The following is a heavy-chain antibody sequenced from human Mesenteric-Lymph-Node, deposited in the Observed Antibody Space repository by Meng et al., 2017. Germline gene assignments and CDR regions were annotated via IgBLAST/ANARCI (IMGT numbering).Heavy chain of an antibody. CDR3: ARITYYYGSGGYYPLDY. CDR1: GISRSTSGRC. D-gene: IGHD3-10*01. J-gene: IGHJ4*02. CDR2: IDWDDDK. Sequence: PTRVKPTQTLTLTCTLAGISRSTSGRCVSWIRQPPGKALESLALIDWDDDKYYSTSLKTRLTISKHASKNQVVLTMTNMDPVDTATYYCARITYYYGSGGYYPLDYWGQGTLVTVSS. V-gene: IGHV2-70*01.